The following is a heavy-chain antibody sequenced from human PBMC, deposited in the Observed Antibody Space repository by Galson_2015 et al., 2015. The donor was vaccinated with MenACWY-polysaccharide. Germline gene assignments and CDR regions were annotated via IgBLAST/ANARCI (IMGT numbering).Heavy chain of an antibody. Sequence: SLRLSCAASGFTFSSYSMGWVRQAPGRGLEWVSAIDPSGAYTPSADSVKGRFSISRDNSKNTFYLQMNGLRTEDTAIYYCAKISISTENFD. CDR2: IDPSGAYT. V-gene: IGHV3-23*01. D-gene: IGHD2-2*01. CDR1: GFTFSSYS. J-gene: IGHJ4*01. CDR3: AKISISTENFD.